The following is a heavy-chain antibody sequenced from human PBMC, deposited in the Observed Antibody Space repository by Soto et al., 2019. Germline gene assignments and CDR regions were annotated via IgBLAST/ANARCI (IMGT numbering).Heavy chain of an antibody. CDR3: TRPPSGSYGDDFDY. D-gene: IGHD1-26*01. V-gene: IGHV3-73*01. CDR2: IRDKANHYAT. Sequence: GGSLRLSCKVSGFSFSDSAMHWGRQASGKGLEWVGHIRDKANHYATAYAASVKGRFVISRDDSQNTAYMQMSSLKADDTAVYYCTRPPSGSYGDDFDYWGQGTLVTVSS. J-gene: IGHJ4*02. CDR1: GFSFSDSA.